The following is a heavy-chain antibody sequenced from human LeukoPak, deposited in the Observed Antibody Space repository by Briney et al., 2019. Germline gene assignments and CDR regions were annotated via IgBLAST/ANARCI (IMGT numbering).Heavy chain of an antibody. J-gene: IGHJ4*02. CDR3: ARNLYGSGSYLGNFDN. V-gene: IGHV4-39*07. Sequence: SETLSLTCTVSGRPISCSSYYWGWIRQPPGKGLDWIGRIYYSGSTYYSPSLKGRVTISVDTSKSQFSLKLGSVTAANTAVYYCARNLYGSGSYLGNFDNWGQGTLVTVSS. CDR1: GRPISCSSYY. CDR2: IYYSGST. D-gene: IGHD3-10*01.